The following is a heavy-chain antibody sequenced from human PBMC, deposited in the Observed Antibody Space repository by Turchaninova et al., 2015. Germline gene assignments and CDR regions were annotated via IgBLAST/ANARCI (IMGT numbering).Heavy chain of an antibody. D-gene: IGHD5-24*01. CDR3: AADPGLQSXX. V-gene: IGHV1-58*01. J-gene: IGHJ4*01. CDR1: GFTFINSA. Sequence: QMQLVQSGPEVKKPGTSVKVSCKASGFTFINSAVQWVRQARGQRLELMGWLVVGSGKTDYARKFRGRVTITNDMSTXXAYXXXSSLRSDXXAVYYCAADPGLQSXXWGQGXLVTVSS. CDR2: LVVGSGKT.